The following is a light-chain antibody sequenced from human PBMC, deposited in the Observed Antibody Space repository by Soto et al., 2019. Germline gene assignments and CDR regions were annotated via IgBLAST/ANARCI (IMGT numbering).Light chain of an antibody. CDR3: QSYDINDHEV. J-gene: IGLJ3*02. V-gene: IGLV6-57*04. Sequence: NFMLTQPHSVSESPGRTGTISCTRNSGNIANNFVQWYQLRPGSAPSTVIFEDTRRPSGVPGRFSGSIDSSSNSASLTISGLRAEDEADYYCQSYDINDHEVFGGGTKVTVL. CDR2: EDT. CDR1: SGNIANNF.